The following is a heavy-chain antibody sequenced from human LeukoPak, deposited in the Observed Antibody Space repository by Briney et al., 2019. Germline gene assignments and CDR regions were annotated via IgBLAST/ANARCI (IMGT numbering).Heavy chain of an antibody. CDR2: IYTSGST. CDR3: AREWYGSGTPGY. Sequence: SETLSLTCTVSGGPISSGSYYWSWIRQPAGKGLEWIGRIYTSGSTNYNPSLKSRVTISVDTSKNQFSLKLSSVTAADTAVYYCAREWYGSGTPGYWGQGTLVTVSS. D-gene: IGHD3-10*01. CDR1: GGPISSGSYY. J-gene: IGHJ4*02. V-gene: IGHV4-61*02.